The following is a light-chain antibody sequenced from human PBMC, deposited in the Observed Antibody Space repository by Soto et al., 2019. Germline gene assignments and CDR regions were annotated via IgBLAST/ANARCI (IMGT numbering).Light chain of an antibody. J-gene: IGLJ1*01. CDR1: SGDIGGYKY. CDR3: YSYTTSSTYV. CDR2: DVS. V-gene: IGLV2-14*01. Sequence: QSVLTQPASVSGSPGQSITISCTGTSGDIGGYKYVSWYQQHPGKAPQVMIYDVSNRPSGVSNRFSGSKSGNTASLTISGLQAEDEADYYCYSYTTSSTYVFGTGTKVTVL.